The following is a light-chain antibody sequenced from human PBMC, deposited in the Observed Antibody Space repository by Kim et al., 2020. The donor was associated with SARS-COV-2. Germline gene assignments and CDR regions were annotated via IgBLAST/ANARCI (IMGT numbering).Light chain of an antibody. CDR3: NQSNTLPRT. CDR2: YAS. J-gene: IGKJ1*01. Sequence: VTPNEKVTITCRASQSIGDSIHWYQQKPDQSPKLLIKYASQSVSGVPSRFSGSGSGTDFTLTIKGLEAEDAAAYYCNQSNTLPRTFGQGTKVDIK. CDR1: QSIGDS. V-gene: IGKV6D-21*02.